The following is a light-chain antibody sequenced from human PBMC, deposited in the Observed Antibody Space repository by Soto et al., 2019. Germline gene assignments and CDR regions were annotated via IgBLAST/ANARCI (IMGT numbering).Light chain of an antibody. CDR1: QSVSIY. Sequence: EIVFTHSPATLSFSPVERATLSCRASQSVSIYLAWYQQRPGQAPRLLIYDASNRATGIPARFSGSGSGTDFTLTISSLEPEDFAVYYCQQRSNWPPITFGQGTRLEI. CDR2: DAS. J-gene: IGKJ5*01. V-gene: IGKV3-11*01. CDR3: QQRSNWPPIT.